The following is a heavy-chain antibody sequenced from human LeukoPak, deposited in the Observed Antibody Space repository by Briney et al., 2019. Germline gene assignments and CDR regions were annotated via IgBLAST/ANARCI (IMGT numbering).Heavy chain of an antibody. CDR1: GYSISSGYC. Sequence: KTSETLSLTCTVSGYSISSGYCWALIRQPPGKVLEWIGSIYPTGRAYYNPSLKSRVTMSVDTSKNQFSLKLNSVTAADPAVYYCARGGATGAYYDFWGQGILVTVSS. CDR3: ARGGATGAYYDF. J-gene: IGHJ4*02. V-gene: IGHV4-38-2*02. CDR2: IYPTGRA. D-gene: IGHD3-16*01.